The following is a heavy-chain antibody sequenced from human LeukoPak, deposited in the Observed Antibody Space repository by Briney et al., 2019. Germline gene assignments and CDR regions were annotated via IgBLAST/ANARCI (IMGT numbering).Heavy chain of an antibody. V-gene: IGHV3-7*03. D-gene: IGHD3-22*01. CDR2: IKQDGSEK. CDR1: GFTFSSYW. J-gene: IGHJ3*02. CDR3: AKDMYDSSAPGVDAFDI. Sequence: GGSLRLSCAASGFTFSSYWMSWVRQAPGKGLEWVANIKQDGSEKYYVDSVKGRFTISRDNAKNSLYLQMNSLRAEDTALYYCAKDMYDSSAPGVDAFDIWGQGTMVAVSS.